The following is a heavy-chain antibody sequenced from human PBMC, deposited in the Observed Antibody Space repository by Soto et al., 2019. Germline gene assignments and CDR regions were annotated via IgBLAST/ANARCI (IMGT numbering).Heavy chain of an antibody. J-gene: IGHJ4*02. Sequence: QVQLVESGGGVVQPGRSLRLSCAASGFTFSTYGMHWVRQAPGKGLEWVAFIWHDGSNKYYSDSVKGRFTISRDSSKNTLYLQMKSLRAEDTAVYYCAREPTTAVTNPYFDYWGQGTLVTVSS. V-gene: IGHV3-33*01. CDR1: GFTFSTYG. CDR2: IWHDGSNK. D-gene: IGHD4-17*01. CDR3: AREPTTAVTNPYFDY.